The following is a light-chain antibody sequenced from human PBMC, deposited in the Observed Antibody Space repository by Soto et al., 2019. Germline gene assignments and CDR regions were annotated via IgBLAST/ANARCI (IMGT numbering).Light chain of an antibody. CDR1: QSVSSY. V-gene: IGKV3-20*01. Sequence: EIVMTQSPATLSVSPGERATLSCRASQSVSSYLAWYQQKPGQAPRLLIYGASNRATGIPDRFSGSGSGTDFTLIINRLEPEDVAIYYCQQYGGSPRITFGQGTRLEIK. J-gene: IGKJ5*01. CDR3: QQYGGSPRIT. CDR2: GAS.